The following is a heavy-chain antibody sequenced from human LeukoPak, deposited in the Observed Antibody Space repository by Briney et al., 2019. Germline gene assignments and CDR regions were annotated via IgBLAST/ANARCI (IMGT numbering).Heavy chain of an antibody. CDR1: GLTFSNYW. D-gene: IGHD3-22*01. J-gene: IGHJ6*03. Sequence: GGSLRLSCAASGLTFSNYWITWVRQAPGKGLEWVANIEQDGSEKYYVDSVKGRFTISRDNAKNSLNLQMNSLRAEDTAVYYCARVASVHYYDSSGFGYYYYYMDVWGKGTTVTVSS. V-gene: IGHV3-7*01. CDR2: IEQDGSEK. CDR3: ARVASVHYYDSSGFGYYYYYMDV.